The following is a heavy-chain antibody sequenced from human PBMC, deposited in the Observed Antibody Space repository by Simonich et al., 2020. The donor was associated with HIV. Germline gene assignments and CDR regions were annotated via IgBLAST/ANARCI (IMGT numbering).Heavy chain of an antibody. Sequence: QVQLQQWGAGLLKPSETLSLTCAVYNGSFSGDFWSWIRQPPGKGLGGIGEINHFGSTNYNPSLKSRVTISVDTSKNQFSLRLSSVTAADTAVYYCARRRILTTYYFRDYYYYMDVWGEGTTVTVSS. V-gene: IGHV4-34*02. CDR1: NGSFSGDF. J-gene: IGHJ6*03. CDR2: INHFGST. D-gene: IGHD3-9*01. CDR3: ARRRILTTYYFRDYYYYMDV.